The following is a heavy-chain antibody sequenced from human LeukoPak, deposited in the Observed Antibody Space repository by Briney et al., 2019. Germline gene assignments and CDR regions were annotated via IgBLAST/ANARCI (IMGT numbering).Heavy chain of an antibody. D-gene: IGHD3-3*01. CDR2: ISGSGGST. CDR3: AKVRLDFWTTKYYFDY. J-gene: IGHJ4*02. CDR1: GFTFSSYA. Sequence: GGSLRLSCAASGFTFSSYAMSWVRQAPGEGLEWVSAISGSGGSTYYADSVEGRLTISRDNSKNTLFLQMNSLRAEDTAVYYCAKVRLDFWTTKYYFDYWGQGTLVTVSS. V-gene: IGHV3-23*01.